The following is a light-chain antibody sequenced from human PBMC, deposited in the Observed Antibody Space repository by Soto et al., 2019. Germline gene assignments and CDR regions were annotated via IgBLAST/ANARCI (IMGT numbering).Light chain of an antibody. V-gene: IGKV3-11*01. CDR2: GAS. CDR1: QSVGSS. Sequence: EIVLTQSPATLSLSPGERATLSCRASQSVGSSLAWYQQKPGQAPRLLIYGASNRATGIPDRFSGSGSGTDFTLNINSLEPEDFALYYCQIRSNWPRALTFGGGAKVELK. CDR3: QIRSNWPRALT. J-gene: IGKJ4*01.